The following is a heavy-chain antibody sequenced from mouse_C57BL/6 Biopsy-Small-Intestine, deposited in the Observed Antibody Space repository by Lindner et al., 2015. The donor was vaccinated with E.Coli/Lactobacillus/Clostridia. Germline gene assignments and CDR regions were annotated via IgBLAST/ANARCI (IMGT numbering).Heavy chain of an antibody. V-gene: IGHV1-42*01. CDR2: INPITGDT. D-gene: IGHD2-12*01. Sequence: VQLQESGPELVKPGAFSEDILQGLLGYSFTAYYMNWVKQSPEKSLEWIGEINPITGDTTYNRKFKAKATLTVDKSSSTAYMQLKSLTSEDSAVYYCARSSLRSDVWGTGTTVTVSS. CDR1: GYSFTAYY. CDR3: ARSSLRSDV. J-gene: IGHJ1*03.